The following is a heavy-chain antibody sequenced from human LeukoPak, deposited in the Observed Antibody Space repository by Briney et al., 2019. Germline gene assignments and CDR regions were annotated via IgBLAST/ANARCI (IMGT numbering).Heavy chain of an antibody. CDR1: GCSISRGGYY. CDR3: ARVLRGSYYDSSRPSVHDAFDI. V-gene: IGHV4-31*03. CDR2: IYYSGST. Sequence: SETLSLTCTVSGCSISRGGYYWSWIRQHPGKGLEWIGYIYYSGSTYYNPSLKSRVTISVDTSKNQFSLKLSSVTAADTAVYYCARVLRGSYYDSSRPSVHDAFDIWGQGTMVTVSS. D-gene: IGHD3-22*01. J-gene: IGHJ3*02.